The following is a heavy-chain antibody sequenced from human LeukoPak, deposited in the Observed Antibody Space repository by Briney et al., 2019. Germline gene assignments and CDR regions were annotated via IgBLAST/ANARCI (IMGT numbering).Heavy chain of an antibody. CDR1: GFTFSSYG. V-gene: IGHV3-30*02. Sequence: PGGSLRLSCAASGFTFSSYGMHWVRQAPGKGLEWVAFIRYDGSNKYYAGSVKGRFTISRDNSKNTLYLQMNSLRAEDTAVYYCAKSLLSTVALDYWGQGTLVTVSS. CDR3: AKSLLSTVALDY. CDR2: IRYDGSNK. J-gene: IGHJ4*02. D-gene: IGHD4-23*01.